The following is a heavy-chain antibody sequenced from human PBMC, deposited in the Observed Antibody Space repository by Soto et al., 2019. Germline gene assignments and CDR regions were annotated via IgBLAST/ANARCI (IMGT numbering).Heavy chain of an antibody. CDR2: IDPSDSYT. CDR1: GYSFTSYW. CDR3: ARRRDTAMVTSYYGMDV. Sequence: PGESLKISCKGSGYSFTSYWISWVRQMPGKGLEWMGRIDPSDSYTNYSPSFQGHVTISADKSISTAYLQWSSLKASDTAMYYCARRRDTAMVTSYYGMDVWGQGTTVTVSS. D-gene: IGHD5-18*01. V-gene: IGHV5-10-1*01. J-gene: IGHJ6*02.